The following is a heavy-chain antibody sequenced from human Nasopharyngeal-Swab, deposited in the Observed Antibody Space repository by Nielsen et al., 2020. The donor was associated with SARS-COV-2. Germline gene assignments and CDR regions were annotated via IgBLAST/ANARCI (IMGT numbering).Heavy chain of an antibody. CDR2: ISGSGGST. D-gene: IGHD3-10*01. CDR3: AREEIYYGSGSTD. Sequence: GESLKISCAASGSTFSNYAMTWVRQAPTKGLEWVSAISGSGGSTYYADSVKGRFTISRDNSKNTVYLQMNSLRAEDTAVYYCAREEIYYGSGSTDWGQGTLVTVSS. CDR1: GSTFSNYA. J-gene: IGHJ4*02. V-gene: IGHV3-23*01.